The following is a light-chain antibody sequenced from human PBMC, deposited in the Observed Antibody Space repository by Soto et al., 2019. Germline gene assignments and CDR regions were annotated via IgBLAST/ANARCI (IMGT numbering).Light chain of an antibody. Sequence: QSALTQPPSASGSPGQSVTISCTGTSSDVGGYNSVSWYQQHPGKAPKLMIYEVNKRPSGVPDRFSGSKSGNTASLTVSGLQVEDEAYYYCSSYGGSNNLVFGGGTQLTVL. CDR3: SSYGGSNNLV. V-gene: IGLV2-8*01. J-gene: IGLJ2*01. CDR1: SSDVGGYNS. CDR2: EVN.